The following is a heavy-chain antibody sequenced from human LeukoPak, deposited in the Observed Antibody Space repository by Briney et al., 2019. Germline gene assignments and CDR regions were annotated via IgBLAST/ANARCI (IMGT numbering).Heavy chain of an antibody. D-gene: IGHD3-10*01. J-gene: IGHJ5*02. CDR2: INHSGST. Sequence: PSETLSLTCAVYGGSFSGYYWSWIGHPPGKGLEWIGEINHSGSTNYNTSLKSRVTISVDTSKNQFSLKLSSVTAADTAVYYCARGRRTMVRGGTNWFDPWGQGTLVTVSS. CDR1: GGSFSGYY. V-gene: IGHV4-34*01. CDR3: ARGRRTMVRGGTNWFDP.